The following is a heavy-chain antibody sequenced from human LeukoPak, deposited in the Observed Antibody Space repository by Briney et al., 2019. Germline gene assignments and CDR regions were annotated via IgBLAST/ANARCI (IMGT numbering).Heavy chain of an antibody. CDR2: ISGSGGNT. CDR1: GFTFSSYA. CDR3: AKDGGYCSGGSCYSTYADY. J-gene: IGHJ4*02. D-gene: IGHD2-15*01. V-gene: IGHV3-23*01. Sequence: PGGSLRLSCAASGFTFSSYAMSWVRQAPGKGLEWVSAISGSGGNTYYADSVKGRFTISRDNSKNTLYLQMNGLRAEDTAVYYCAKDGGYCSGGSCYSTYADYWGQGTLVTVSS.